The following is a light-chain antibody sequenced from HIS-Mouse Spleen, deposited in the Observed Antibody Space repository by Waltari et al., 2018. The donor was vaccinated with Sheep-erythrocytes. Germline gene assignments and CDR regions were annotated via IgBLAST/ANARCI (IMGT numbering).Light chain of an antibody. CDR1: SSDVGSYNL. V-gene: IGLV2-23*01. Sequence: QSALTQPASVSGSPGQSITISCTGTSSDVGSYNLVSWYQQNPGKAPKFMIYEGSKRPSGVSNRFSGSKSGNTASLTISGLQAEDEADYYCCSYAGSSTPWVFGGGTKLTVL. J-gene: IGLJ3*02. CDR3: CSYAGSSTPWV. CDR2: EGS.